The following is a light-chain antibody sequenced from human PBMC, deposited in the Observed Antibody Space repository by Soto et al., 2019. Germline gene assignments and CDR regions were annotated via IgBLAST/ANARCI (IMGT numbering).Light chain of an antibody. CDR1: QSVSTY. CDR2: AAS. V-gene: IGKV1-39*01. Sequence: DIQMTQSPSSLSASVGDRVTITCRASQSVSTYLNWYQQKPGKAPKLLIYAASSLQSGVPSRFSGSGSGTDFTLTISSLQPEDFATHYCQQSYSTPKTFGQGTKVDIK. J-gene: IGKJ1*01. CDR3: QQSYSTPKT.